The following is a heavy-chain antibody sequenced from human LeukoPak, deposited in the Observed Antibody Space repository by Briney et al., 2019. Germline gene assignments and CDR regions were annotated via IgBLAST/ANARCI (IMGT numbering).Heavy chain of an antibody. CDR2: IWYDGSKE. CDR1: GFTFGTFG. J-gene: IGHJ4*02. D-gene: IGHD3-10*01. Sequence: GGSLRLSCAASGFTFGTFGMHWVRQAPGKGLEWVALIWYDGSKENYADSVKGRFTISRDDPRNMVYLQMNSLRVEDTAVYYCARDLSFGSGDYRGQGTLVTVTS. CDR3: ARDLSFGSGDY. V-gene: IGHV3-33*08.